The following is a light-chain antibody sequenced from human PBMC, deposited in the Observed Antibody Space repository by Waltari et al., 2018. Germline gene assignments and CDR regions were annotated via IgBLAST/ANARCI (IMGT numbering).Light chain of an antibody. CDR3: QVWHAAIDPGV. CDR2: YDS. V-gene: IGLV3-21*04. Sequence: SYVLTQPPSVSVAPGETARNTCGGDNIGSYSVHWYQQKPGQAPVLVIFYDSDRPSGIPERFSGSNSGNTATLTISRVEAGDEANYYCQVWHAAIDPGVFGTGTEVTV. J-gene: IGLJ1*01. CDR1: NIGSYS.